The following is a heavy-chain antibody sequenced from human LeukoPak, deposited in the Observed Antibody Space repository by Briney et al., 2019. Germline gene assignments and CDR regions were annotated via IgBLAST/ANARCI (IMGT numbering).Heavy chain of an antibody. CDR2: IYYSGST. CDR1: GGSISSYY. Sequence: PSETLSLTCTVSGGSISSYYWSWIRQPPGKGLEWIGYIYYSGSTNYNPSLKSRVTISVDTSKNQFSLKLSSVTAADTAVYYCAREGQSSYYGSGSYSPFDYWGQGTLVTVSS. CDR3: AREGQSSYYGSGSYSPFDY. D-gene: IGHD3-10*01. J-gene: IGHJ4*02. V-gene: IGHV4-59*01.